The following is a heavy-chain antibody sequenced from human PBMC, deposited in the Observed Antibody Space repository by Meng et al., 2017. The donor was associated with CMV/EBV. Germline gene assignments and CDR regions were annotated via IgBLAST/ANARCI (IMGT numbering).Heavy chain of an antibody. CDR2: INHSGST. V-gene: IGHV4-34*01. CDR1: GGSFSGYY. J-gene: IGHJ5*02. CDR3: ARGGNWFDP. Sequence: QLQLPQLGAGLLKPSDTLSLTCAVYGGSFSGYYWSWIRQPPGKGLEWIGEINHSGSTNYNPSLKSRVTISVDTSKNQFSLKLSSVTAADTAVYYCARGGNWFDPWGQGTLVTVSS.